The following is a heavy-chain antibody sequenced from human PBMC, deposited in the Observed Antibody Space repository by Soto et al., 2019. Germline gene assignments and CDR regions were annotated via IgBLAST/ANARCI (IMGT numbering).Heavy chain of an antibody. D-gene: IGHD6-6*01. V-gene: IGHV3-11*01. CDR2: ISSSGSTI. Sequence: GGSLRLSCAASGFTFSDYYMSWIRQAPGKGLEWVSYISSSGSTIYYADSVKGRFTISRDNAKNSLYLQMNSLRAEDTAVYYCARKYSSSSYYYYGMDVWGQGTTVTVSS. J-gene: IGHJ6*02. CDR1: GFTFSDYY. CDR3: ARKYSSSSYYYYGMDV.